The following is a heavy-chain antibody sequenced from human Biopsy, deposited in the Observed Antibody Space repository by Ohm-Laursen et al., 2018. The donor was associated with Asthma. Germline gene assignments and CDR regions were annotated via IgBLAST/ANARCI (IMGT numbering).Heavy chain of an antibody. J-gene: IGHJ4*02. Sequence: GASVKVSCKASGYSFELNGMSWVRQRPGQGLEWMGWISDYLENPNYAQKFQGRVNMTYDRSTNTAYMELKSLRTDGTAVYFCARTYCTLNTCYASFDHWGQGTLVAVSS. CDR1: GYSFELNG. D-gene: IGHD2-2*01. CDR3: ARTYCTLNTCYASFDH. CDR2: ISDYLENP. V-gene: IGHV1-18*04.